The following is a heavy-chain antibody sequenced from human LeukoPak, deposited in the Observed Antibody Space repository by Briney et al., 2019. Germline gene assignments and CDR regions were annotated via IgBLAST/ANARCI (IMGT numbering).Heavy chain of an antibody. Sequence: ASVKVSCKASGGTFSSYAISWVRQATGQGLEWMGWMNPNGGKTGYAQSFQGRVTMTRDTSTDTAYMELNSLRSEDTAVYYCARDYFETSGSVYHFYGLDVWGLGTTVTVSS. CDR1: GGTFSSYA. CDR2: MNPNGGKT. D-gene: IGHD3-22*01. CDR3: ARDYFETSGSVYHFYGLDV. V-gene: IGHV1-8*02. J-gene: IGHJ6*02.